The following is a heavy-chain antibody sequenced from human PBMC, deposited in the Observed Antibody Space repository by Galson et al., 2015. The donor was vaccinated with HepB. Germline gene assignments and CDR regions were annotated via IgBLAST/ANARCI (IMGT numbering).Heavy chain of an antibody. CDR3: ARDRLFTNSWQTTDY. J-gene: IGHJ4*02. V-gene: IGHV1-18*04. D-gene: IGHD1-7*01. CDR2: ITPYNGNI. Sequence: SVKVSCKASGYTFISHGISWVRQAPGQRLEWMGWITPYNGNIHYAERFQGRVTMTTDTSTSTVYMELTSLRSDDTAVYYCARDRLFTNSWQTTDYLGQGTLVTVPS. CDR1: GYTFISHG.